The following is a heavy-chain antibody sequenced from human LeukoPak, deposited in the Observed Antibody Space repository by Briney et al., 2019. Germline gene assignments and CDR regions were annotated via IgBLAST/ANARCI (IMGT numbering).Heavy chain of an antibody. Sequence: GGSLRLSCAASGFTFDDYAMHWVRQAPGKGLEWVSGISWNSGSIGYADSVKGRFTISRDNAKNSLYLQMNSLRAEDTALYYCAKDPSPLLTGDKGWFDPWGQGTLVTVSS. J-gene: IGHJ5*02. D-gene: IGHD3-9*01. CDR1: GFTFDDYA. V-gene: IGHV3-9*01. CDR3: AKDPSPLLTGDKGWFDP. CDR2: ISWNSGSI.